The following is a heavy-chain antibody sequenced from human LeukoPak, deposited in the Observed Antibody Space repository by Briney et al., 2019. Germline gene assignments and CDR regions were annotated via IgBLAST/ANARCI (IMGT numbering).Heavy chain of an antibody. CDR2: IKQDGSEK. V-gene: IGHV3-7*01. CDR3: ARGGLQRGDYFDY. J-gene: IGHJ4*02. CDR1: GFTFSSYA. D-gene: IGHD5-24*01. Sequence: PGRSLRLSCAASGFTFSSYAMHWVRQAPGKWREWVANIKQDGSEKYYVDSVKGRFTISRDNAKNSLYLQMNSLRAEDTAVYYCARGGLQRGDYFDYWGQGTLVTVSS.